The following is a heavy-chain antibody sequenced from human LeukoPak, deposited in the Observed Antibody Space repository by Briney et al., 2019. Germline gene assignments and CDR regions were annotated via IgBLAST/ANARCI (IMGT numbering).Heavy chain of an antibody. Sequence: ASVKVSCKASGYTFTDYYIHWVRRAPGQGLEWMGWVNPNSGDTYYVQKFQGRVTMTRDTSISTAYIELSRLRSDDTAVYYCARGRRILVGDTNAGDFFDYWGQGTLVTVSS. D-gene: IGHD1-26*01. J-gene: IGHJ4*02. CDR3: ARGRRILVGDTNAGDFFDY. CDR2: VNPNSGDT. V-gene: IGHV1-2*02. CDR1: GYTFTDYY.